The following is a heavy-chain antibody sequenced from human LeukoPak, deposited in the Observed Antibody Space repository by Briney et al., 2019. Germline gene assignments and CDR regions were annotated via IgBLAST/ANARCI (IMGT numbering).Heavy chain of an antibody. CDR1: GYTFTGYY. D-gene: IGHD3-10*01. Sequence: ASVKVSRKASGYTFTGYYMHWVRQAPGQGLEWVGWTNPNGGGTNYAQKFQGRVNMTRDTSISTAYLELSRLRSDDTAVYYCARDGVYGSGSNWFDPWGQGTLVTVSS. J-gene: IGHJ5*02. CDR3: ARDGVYGSGSNWFDP. CDR2: TNPNGGGT. V-gene: IGHV1-2*02.